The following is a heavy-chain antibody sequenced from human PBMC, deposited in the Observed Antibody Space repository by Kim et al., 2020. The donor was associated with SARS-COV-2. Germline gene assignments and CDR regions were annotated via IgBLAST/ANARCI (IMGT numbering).Heavy chain of an antibody. Sequence: RFTISRDNAKNSLYLQMNSLRAEDTAVYYCARAYYDFWSGYYYYYYGMDVWGQGTTVTVSS. CDR3: ARAYYDFWSGYYYYYYGMDV. D-gene: IGHD3-3*01. V-gene: IGHV3-11*05. J-gene: IGHJ6*02.